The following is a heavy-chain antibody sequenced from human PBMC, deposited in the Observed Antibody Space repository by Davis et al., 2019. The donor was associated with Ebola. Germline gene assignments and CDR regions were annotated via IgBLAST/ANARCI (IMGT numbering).Heavy chain of an antibody. Sequence: GGSLRLSCAASGFTFSSYWMSWVRQAPGKGLEWVAVIWYDGSNKYYADSVKGRFTTSRDNSKNTLYLQMNSLRAEDTAVYYCTTTTVTIDYWGQGTLVTVSS. V-gene: IGHV3-33*08. D-gene: IGHD4-17*01. CDR1: GFTFSSYW. CDR2: IWYDGSNK. CDR3: TTTTVTIDY. J-gene: IGHJ4*02.